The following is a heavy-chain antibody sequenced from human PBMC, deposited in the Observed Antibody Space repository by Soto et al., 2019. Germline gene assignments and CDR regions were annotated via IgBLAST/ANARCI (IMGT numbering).Heavy chain of an antibody. Sequence: GGSLRLSCAASGFTFSSYGMHWVRQAPGKGLEWVAVISYDGSNKYYADSVKGRFTISRDNSKNTLYLQMNSLRAEDTAVYYCAKDLFGAESNLPNYVGYYGMDVWGQGTTVTVSS. J-gene: IGHJ6*02. D-gene: IGHD3-10*02. CDR3: AKDLFGAESNLPNYVGYYGMDV. V-gene: IGHV3-30*18. CDR1: GFTFSSYG. CDR2: ISYDGSNK.